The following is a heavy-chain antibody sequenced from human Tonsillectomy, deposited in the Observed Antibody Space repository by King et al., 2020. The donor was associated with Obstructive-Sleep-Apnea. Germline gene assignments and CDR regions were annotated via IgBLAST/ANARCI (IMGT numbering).Heavy chain of an antibody. D-gene: IGHD2-2*01. CDR3: ARDQGYQLNWYFDL. CDR1: GFTFDDYG. J-gene: IGHJ2*01. Sequence: QLVQSGGGVLRPGGSLRLSCAASGFTFDDYGMSLGRQAPGKGLEGASGIYWNVGSTGFADSVKGRFTISRDNAKNSLYLQMNSLRAEDTALYHCARDQGYQLNWYFDLWGRGTLVTVSS. CDR2: IYWNVGST. V-gene: IGHV3-20*01.